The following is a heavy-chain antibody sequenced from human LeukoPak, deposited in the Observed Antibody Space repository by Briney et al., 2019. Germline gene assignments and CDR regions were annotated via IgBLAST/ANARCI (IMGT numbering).Heavy chain of an antibody. J-gene: IGHJ6*02. Sequence: SETLSLTCTVSGGSISSGGYYWSWIRQHPGKGLEWIGYIYYSGSTYYNPSLKSRVTISVDTSKNQFSLKLSSVTAADTAVYYCARDLTMVRGPSDGMDVWGQGTTVTVSS. D-gene: IGHD3-10*01. CDR2: IYYSGST. CDR3: ARDLTMVRGPSDGMDV. V-gene: IGHV4-31*03. CDR1: GGSISSGGYY.